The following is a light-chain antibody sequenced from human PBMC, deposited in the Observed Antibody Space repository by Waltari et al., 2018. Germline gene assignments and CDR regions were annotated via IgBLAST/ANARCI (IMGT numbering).Light chain of an antibody. Sequence: QSALTQHASVSGPPGQSITISCTGTSSDVGGYNYVSWYQQHPGKAPKLMIYDVSNRPSGVSNRFSGSKSGNTASLTISGLQAEDEADYYCSSYTSSSTTVFGTGTKVTVL. V-gene: IGLV2-14*03. CDR1: SSDVGGYNY. J-gene: IGLJ1*01. CDR2: DVS. CDR3: SSYTSSSTTV.